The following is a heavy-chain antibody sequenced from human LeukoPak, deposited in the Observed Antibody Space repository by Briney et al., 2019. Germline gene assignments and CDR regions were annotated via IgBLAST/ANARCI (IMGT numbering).Heavy chain of an antibody. V-gene: IGHV3-21*04. D-gene: IGHD2-21*02. J-gene: IGHJ3*02. CDR1: GFTFSSYS. Sequence: GGSLRLSCAASGFTFSSYSMNWVRQAPGKGLEWVSSISSRSSYIYYADSVKGRFTISRDNSKKTVYLQMRTLSAEDTAVYYCAKGGASATDAPHGDVVTSTLDGFDIWGQGTMVTVSS. CDR3: AKGGASATDAPHGDVVTSTLDGFDI. CDR2: ISSRSSYI.